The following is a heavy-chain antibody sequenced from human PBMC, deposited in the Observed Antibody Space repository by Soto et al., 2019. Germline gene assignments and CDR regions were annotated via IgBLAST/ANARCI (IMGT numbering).Heavy chain of an antibody. CDR1: GYXFTSYL. D-gene: IGHD2-15*01. CDR3: ARGAHCSGGSCYSRIWFDP. V-gene: IGHV5-10-1*01. J-gene: IGHJ5*02. CDR2: IDPSDSYT. Sequence: PXEXLQIYCKCSGYXFTSYLIIWVRHMPGKGLEWMGRIDPSDSYTNYSPSFQGHVTISPDKSISTAYLQWSSLKASDTAMYYCARGAHCSGGSCYSRIWFDPWGQGTLVPVS.